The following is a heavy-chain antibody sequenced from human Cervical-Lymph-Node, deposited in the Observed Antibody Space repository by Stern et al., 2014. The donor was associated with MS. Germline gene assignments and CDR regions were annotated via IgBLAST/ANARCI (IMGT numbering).Heavy chain of an antibody. D-gene: IGHD2-2*01. CDR1: GFTFSTYA. CDR3: AVVPPGGGYYYFYGMDV. J-gene: IGHJ6*02. V-gene: IGHV3-30-3*01. Sequence: QLVQSGGGVVQPGRSLRLSCAASGFTFSTYAMHWVRQAPGKGLEWVAVISYDGSNKYYADSVKGRFTISRDKSKNTLYLQMNSLRAEDTAVYYCAVVPPGGGYYYFYGMDVWGQGTTVTVSS. CDR2: ISYDGSNK.